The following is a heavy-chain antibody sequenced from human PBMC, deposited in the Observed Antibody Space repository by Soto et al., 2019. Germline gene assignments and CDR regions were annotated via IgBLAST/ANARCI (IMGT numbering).Heavy chain of an antibody. CDR1: GFPVSSNH. D-gene: IGHD3-22*01. J-gene: IGHJ4*02. CDR3: AREQNRYYDTTGYYMGLFDS. Sequence: PGGSLRLSCAASGFPVSSNHISWVRQAPGKGLEWVSLIYTGGGTFFADSVKGRFTISRDNSKNTVYLQMNSLRVDDTAVYYCAREQNRYYDTTGYYMGLFDSWGQGTRVTVSS. CDR2: IYTGGGT. V-gene: IGHV3-53*01.